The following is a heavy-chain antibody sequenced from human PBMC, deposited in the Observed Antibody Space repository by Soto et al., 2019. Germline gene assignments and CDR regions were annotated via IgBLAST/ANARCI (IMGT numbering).Heavy chain of an antibody. J-gene: IGHJ5*02. CDR1: FASCA. CDR3: ARDGPIISARNCLAP. V-gene: IGHV1-18*01. D-gene: IGHD6-6*01. CDR2: SSGYNGDI. Sequence: FASCARCWVQQAHEQGLEWMGWSSGYNGDIKYAQKFQGRVTMTADTSTSTAYMDLRSLRSDDTAIYFCARDGPIISARNCLAPRGQRTLVTVSS.